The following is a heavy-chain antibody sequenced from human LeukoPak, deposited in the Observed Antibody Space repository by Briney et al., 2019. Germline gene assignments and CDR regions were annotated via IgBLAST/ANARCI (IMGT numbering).Heavy chain of an antibody. CDR3: ARDMYYGDYEIDY. CDR2: ITSSSSTI. CDR1: GFTFSSYD. Sequence: GGSLRLSCAASGFTFSSYDMNWVRQAPGKGLEWVSYITSSSSTIYYADSVKGRFTVSRDNAKNSLYLQMNSLRDEDTAVYYCARDMYYGDYEIDYWGQGTLVTVSS. J-gene: IGHJ4*02. D-gene: IGHD4-17*01. V-gene: IGHV3-48*02.